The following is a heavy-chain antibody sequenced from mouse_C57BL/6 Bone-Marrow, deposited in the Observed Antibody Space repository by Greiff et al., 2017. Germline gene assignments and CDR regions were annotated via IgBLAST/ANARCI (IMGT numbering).Heavy chain of an antibody. CDR3: ARDDYYGNYRGY. Sequence: QVQLQQSGAELVRPGASVKLSCKASGYTFTDYYINWVKQRPGQGLEWIARIYPGSGNPYYNEKFKGKATLTAEKSSSTAYMQLSSLTSDDSGVYFCARDDYYGNYRGYWGQGTTLTVSS. V-gene: IGHV1-76*01. D-gene: IGHD2-1*01. J-gene: IGHJ2*01. CDR1: GYTFTDYY. CDR2: IYPGSGNP.